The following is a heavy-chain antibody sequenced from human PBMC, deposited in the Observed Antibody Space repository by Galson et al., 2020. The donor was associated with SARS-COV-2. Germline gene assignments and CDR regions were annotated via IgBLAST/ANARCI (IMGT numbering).Heavy chain of an antibody. CDR2: ISAYNGNT. CDR3: ARDQTGYYDFWSGYYYYFDY. Sequence: GESLKISCKASGYTFTSYGISWVRQAPGQGLEWMGWISAYNGNTNYAQKLQGRVTMTTDTSTSTAYMELRSLRSDDTAVYYCARDQTGYYDFWSGYYYYFDYWGQGTLVTVSS. CDR1: GYTFTSYG. V-gene: IGHV1-18*01. D-gene: IGHD3-3*01. J-gene: IGHJ4*02.